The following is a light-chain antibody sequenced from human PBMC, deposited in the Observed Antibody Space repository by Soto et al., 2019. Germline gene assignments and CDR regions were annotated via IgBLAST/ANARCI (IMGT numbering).Light chain of an antibody. CDR2: GAS. CDR1: QRISSTF. J-gene: IGKJ1*01. V-gene: IGKV3-20*01. CDR3: QQCGGSPT. Sequence: EIVLTQSPGTLSLSPGERASLSCRASQRISSTFLAWYQQKPGQAPRLLIYGASSRATGIPDRFSGSGSGTDFTLTISRLEAEDFAMYYCQQCGGSPTFDQGTKVEVK.